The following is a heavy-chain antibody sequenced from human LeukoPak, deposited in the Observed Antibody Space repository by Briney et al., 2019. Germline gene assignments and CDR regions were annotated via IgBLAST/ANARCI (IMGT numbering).Heavy chain of an antibody. CDR2: IRYDGSNQ. J-gene: IGHJ4*02. CDR1: GFSFSGYG. Sequence: GGSLRLSCAASGFSFSGYGMHWVRQAPGKGLEWVTFIRYDGSNQYYADSVRGRFTISRDNSKNTLYLQMNSLRSEDTAVYYCAKGGSGNWSVDYWGQGTLVTVSS. CDR3: AKGGSGNWSVDY. D-gene: IGHD6-25*01. V-gene: IGHV3-30*02.